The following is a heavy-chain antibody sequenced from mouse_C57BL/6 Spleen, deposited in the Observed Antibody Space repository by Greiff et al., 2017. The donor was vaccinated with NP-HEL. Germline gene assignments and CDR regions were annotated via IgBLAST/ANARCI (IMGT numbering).Heavy chain of an antibody. V-gene: IGHV1-80*01. CDR2: IYPGDGDT. J-gene: IGHJ2*01. CDR3: ARDDYDRVFDY. Sequence: QVQLKESGAELVKPGASVKISCKASGYAFSSYWMNWVKQRPGRGLEWIGQIYPGDGDTNYNGKFKGKATLTADKSSSTAYMQLSSLTSEDSAVYFCARDDYDRVFDYWGQGTTLTVSS. D-gene: IGHD2-4*01. CDR1: GYAFSSYW.